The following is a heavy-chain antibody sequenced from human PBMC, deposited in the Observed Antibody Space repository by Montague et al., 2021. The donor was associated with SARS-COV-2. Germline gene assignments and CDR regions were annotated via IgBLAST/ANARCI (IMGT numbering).Heavy chain of an antibody. CDR1: GFTFGDYW. J-gene: IGHJ5*01. Sequence: SLRLSCAASGFTFGDYWMHWVRQAPGKGLVWLSRINIHGTDTHYADSVKGRFTISRDNAKNTLYLQMNSLRAEDTAVYYCARAGRYYDLWGGFGSWGQGTLVTVSS. D-gene: IGHD3-16*01. CDR2: INIHGTDT. CDR3: ARAGRYYDLWGGFGS. V-gene: IGHV3-74*01.